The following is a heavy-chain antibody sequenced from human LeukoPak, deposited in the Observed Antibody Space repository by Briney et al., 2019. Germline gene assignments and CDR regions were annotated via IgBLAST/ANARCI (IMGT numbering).Heavy chain of an antibody. Sequence: GESLKISCKGSGYSFTSYWIGWVRQMPGKGLEWMGIIYPGDSDTRYSPSFQGQVTILADKTISTAYLQWSSLKASDTAMYYCARRTGYYDSSGYYGIIDYWGQGTLVTVSS. J-gene: IGHJ4*02. D-gene: IGHD3-22*01. CDR3: ARRTGYYDSSGYYGIIDY. V-gene: IGHV5-51*01. CDR1: GYSFTSYW. CDR2: IYPGDSDT.